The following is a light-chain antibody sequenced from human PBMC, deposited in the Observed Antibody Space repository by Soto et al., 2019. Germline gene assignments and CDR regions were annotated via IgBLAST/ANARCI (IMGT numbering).Light chain of an antibody. CDR3: QQRSSWPPWT. J-gene: IGKJ1*01. Sequence: IVLTQSPFTLSLSTEERATLSCRASQSISIYLAWYQQKPGQAPRLLISDASNRATGIPARFSGSGSGTDFTLTISSLEPEDFAVYYCQQRSSWPPWTFGQGTKVDIK. CDR1: QSISIY. V-gene: IGKV3-11*01. CDR2: DAS.